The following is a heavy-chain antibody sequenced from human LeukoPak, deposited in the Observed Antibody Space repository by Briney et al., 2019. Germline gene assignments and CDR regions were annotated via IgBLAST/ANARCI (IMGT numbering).Heavy chain of an antibody. D-gene: IGHD6-6*01. J-gene: IGHJ4*02. CDR2: ISSSSSYI. V-gene: IGHV3-21*01. Sequence: GGSLRLSCAASRFVFASTGMHWVRQAPGKGLEWVSSISSSSSYIYYADSVKGRFTISRDNAKNSLYLQMNSLRAEDTAVYYCAKDGVDSSSPSFDYWGQGTLVTVSS. CDR3: AKDGVDSSSPSFDY. CDR1: RFVFASTG.